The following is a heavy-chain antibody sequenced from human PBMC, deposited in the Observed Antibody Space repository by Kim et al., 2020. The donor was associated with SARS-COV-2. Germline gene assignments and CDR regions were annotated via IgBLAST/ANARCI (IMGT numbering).Heavy chain of an antibody. CDR3: ASTLAGYDILTGYSPRQYYFDY. J-gene: IGHJ4*02. D-gene: IGHD3-9*01. V-gene: IGHV4-39*01. CDR2: IYYSGST. Sequence: SETLSLTCTVSGGSISSSSYYWGWIRQPPGKGLEWIGSIYYSGSTYYNPSLKSRVTISVDTSKNQFSLKLSSVTAADTAVYYCASTLAGYDILTGYSPRQYYFDYWGQGTLVTVSS. CDR1: GGSISSSSYY.